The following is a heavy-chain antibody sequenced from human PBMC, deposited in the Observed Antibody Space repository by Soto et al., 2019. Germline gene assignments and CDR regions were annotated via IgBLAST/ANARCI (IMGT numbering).Heavy chain of an antibody. CDR3: ARDIGVWGSYRNYDY. CDR1: GYTFTSYG. D-gene: IGHD3-16*02. Sequence: AAVKVSCKASGYTFTSYGISWVRQAPGQGLEWMGWISAYNGNTNYAQKLQGRVTMTTDTSTSTAYMELRSLRSDDTAVYYCARDIGVWGSYRNYDYWGQGTLVTVSS. J-gene: IGHJ4*02. CDR2: ISAYNGNT. V-gene: IGHV1-18*04.